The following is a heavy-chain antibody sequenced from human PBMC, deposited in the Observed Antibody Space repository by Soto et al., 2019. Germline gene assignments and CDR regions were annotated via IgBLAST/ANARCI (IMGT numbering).Heavy chain of an antibody. Sequence: GGSLRLSCAASGFTFDDYAMHWVRQAPGKGLEWVSGISWNSGSIGYADSVKGRFTISRDNAKNSLYLQMNSLRAEDTALYYCAKDTATTLDDAFDIWGQGTMVTVSS. CDR1: GFTFDDYA. D-gene: IGHD1-26*01. V-gene: IGHV3-9*01. CDR2: ISWNSGSI. CDR3: AKDTATTLDDAFDI. J-gene: IGHJ3*02.